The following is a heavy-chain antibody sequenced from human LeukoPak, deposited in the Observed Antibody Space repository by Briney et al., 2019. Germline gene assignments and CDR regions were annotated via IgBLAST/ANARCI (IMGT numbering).Heavy chain of an antibody. CDR1: GFTFSSYA. V-gene: IGHV3-23*01. CDR3: ARGPRNDP. D-gene: IGHD1-14*01. J-gene: IGHJ5*02. Sequence: HSGGSLRLSCAASGFTFSSYAMYWVRQAPGKGLEWVSGIFGSGGSTHYADSVKGRFTISRDNSKNTVYLQMNSLRAEDTAVYYCARGPRNDPWGQGTLVTVSS. CDR2: IFGSGGST.